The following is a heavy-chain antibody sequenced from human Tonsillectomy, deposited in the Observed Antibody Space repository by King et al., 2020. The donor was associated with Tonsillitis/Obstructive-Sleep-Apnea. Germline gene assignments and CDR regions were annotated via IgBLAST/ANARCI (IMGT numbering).Heavy chain of an antibody. V-gene: IGHV1-69*01. CDR2: IIPIFGTA. CDR3: ARGHTDCSSTSCYSAFDI. D-gene: IGHD2-2*01. CDR1: GGTFSSYA. J-gene: IGHJ3*02. Sequence: QLVQSGAEVKKPGSSVKVSCKASGGTFSSYAISWVRQAPGQGLEWLGGIIPIFGTANYAQKFQGRVTIIADESTSTADMELSSLRSEDTAVYYCARGHTDCSSTSCYSAFDIWGQGTMVTVSS.